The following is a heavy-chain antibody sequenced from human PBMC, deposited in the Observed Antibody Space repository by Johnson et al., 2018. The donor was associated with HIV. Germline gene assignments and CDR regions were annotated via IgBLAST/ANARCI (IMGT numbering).Heavy chain of an antibody. CDR3: AKVDDYGDWGGAFDI. J-gene: IGHJ3*02. D-gene: IGHD4-17*01. Sequence: VQLVESGGGVVQPGRSLRLSCAASGFTVSRNYMNWVRQAPGKGLEWVSVIYSGGSTYYADSVKGRFTISRDSSKNTLYLQMNSLRAEDTAVYYCAKVDDYGDWGGAFDIWGQGTMVTVSS. CDR2: IYSGGST. V-gene: IGHV3-66*01. CDR1: GFTVSRNY.